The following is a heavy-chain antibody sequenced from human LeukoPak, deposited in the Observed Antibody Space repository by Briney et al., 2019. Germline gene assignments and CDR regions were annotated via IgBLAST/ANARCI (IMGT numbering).Heavy chain of an antibody. J-gene: IGHJ3*02. Sequence: GGSLSLSCAASGFTFSTYAMSWVRQSPGRGLEWVANIKQDESERYYMDSVKGRFTVSRDNAKNSLYLQMNSLRAEDTAVYYCASFIVVIPVAMRGDAFDTWGQGTVVTVSS. CDR1: GFTFSTYA. V-gene: IGHV3-7*01. CDR2: IKQDESER. CDR3: ASFIVVIPVAMRGDAFDT. D-gene: IGHD2-2*01.